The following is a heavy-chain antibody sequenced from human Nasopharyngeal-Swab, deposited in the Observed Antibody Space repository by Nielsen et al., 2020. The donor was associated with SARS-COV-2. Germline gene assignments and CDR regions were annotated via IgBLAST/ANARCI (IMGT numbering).Heavy chain of an antibody. D-gene: IGHD5-18*01. CDR3: AGAGDSSETYGLDV. CDR2: INPGNGNT. CDR1: GYTFINHA. Sequence: ASVKVSCKASGYTFINHAVQWVRQAPGQNFEWMGWINPGNGNTKYSETFQGRVTIITDTSASTVYMELSSLTSEDTAVYYCAGAGDSSETYGLDVWGQGTTVTVSS. V-gene: IGHV1-3*01. J-gene: IGHJ6*02.